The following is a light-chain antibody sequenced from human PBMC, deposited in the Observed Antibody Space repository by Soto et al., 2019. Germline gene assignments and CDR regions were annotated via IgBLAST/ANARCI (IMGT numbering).Light chain of an antibody. CDR2: DGA. V-gene: IGKV1-5*01. J-gene: IGKJ1*01. CDR1: QSISYW. CDR3: QQYHSYSPET. Sequence: IQMTQSPSTLSASVGDRVTITCRASQSISYWLAWYQQKPGKAPKLLIFDGASLERGVPSRFSGSGSGTEFTLIISSLQPDDFATYYCQQYHSYSPETFGQGTKVDIK.